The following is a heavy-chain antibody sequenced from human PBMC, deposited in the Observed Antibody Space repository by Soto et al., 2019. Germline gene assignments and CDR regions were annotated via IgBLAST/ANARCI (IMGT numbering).Heavy chain of an antibody. V-gene: IGHV3-30*18. D-gene: IGHD3-22*01. J-gene: IGHJ4*02. CDR1: GFTFSSYG. CDR3: AKEWVYDSSGWSFDY. Sequence: QVQLVESGGGVVQPGRSLRLSCAASGFTFSSYGMHWVRQAPGKGLEWVAVVSDDGSNKYYADSVKGRFTISRDNSKNTQYLQMNSLRAEDTAVYYCAKEWVYDSSGWSFDYWGQGTLVTVSS. CDR2: VSDDGSNK.